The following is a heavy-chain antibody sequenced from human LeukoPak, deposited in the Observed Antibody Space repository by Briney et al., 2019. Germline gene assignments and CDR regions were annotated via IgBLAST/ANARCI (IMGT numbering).Heavy chain of an antibody. Sequence: GRSLRLSCAASGFTFSSYSMNWVRQAPGKGLEWVSYISSSSSTIYYADSVKGRFTISRDNAKNSLYLQMNSLRDEDTAVYYCARVRYSGYDLDAFDIWGQGTMVTVSS. D-gene: IGHD5-12*01. J-gene: IGHJ3*02. CDR2: ISSSSSTI. V-gene: IGHV3-48*02. CDR3: ARVRYSGYDLDAFDI. CDR1: GFTFSSYS.